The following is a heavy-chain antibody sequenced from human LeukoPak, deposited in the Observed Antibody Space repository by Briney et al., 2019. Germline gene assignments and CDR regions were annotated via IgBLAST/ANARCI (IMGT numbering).Heavy chain of an antibody. Sequence: PGGSLRLSCADSGFTFSGYWMNWVRQAPGKGLEWVSYISSSSTIYYADSVRGRFTISRDNAKNSLYLQMNNLRVEDTAVYYCARDPDDCWGQGTLVTVSS. CDR1: GFTFSGYW. CDR2: ISSSSTI. V-gene: IGHV3-48*01. CDR3: ARDPDDC. J-gene: IGHJ4*02.